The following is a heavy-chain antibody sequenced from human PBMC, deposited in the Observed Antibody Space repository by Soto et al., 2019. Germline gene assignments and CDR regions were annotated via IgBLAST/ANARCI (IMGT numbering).Heavy chain of an antibody. CDR1: GFTFSSYG. V-gene: IGHV3-30*18. CDR2: ISYDGSNK. Sequence: QVQLVESGGGVVQPGRSLRLSCAASGFTFSSYGMHWVRQAPGKGLEWVAVISYDGSNKYYADSVKGRFTISRDNSKNTLYLQMNSLRAEDTAVYYCAKGPRYYGSGDDYYYGMDVWGQGTTVTVSS. CDR3: AKGPRYYGSGDDYYYGMDV. J-gene: IGHJ6*02. D-gene: IGHD3-10*01.